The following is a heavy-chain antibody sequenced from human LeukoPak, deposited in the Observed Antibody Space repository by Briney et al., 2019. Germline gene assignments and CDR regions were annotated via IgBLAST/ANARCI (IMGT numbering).Heavy chain of an antibody. J-gene: IGHJ4*02. D-gene: IGHD3-10*01. CDR2: ISGSGGST. V-gene: IGHV3-23*01. CDR1: GFTFSSYS. Sequence: GGSLRLSCAASGFTFSSYSMNWVRQAPGKGLEWVSAISGSGGSTYYADSVKGRFTISRDNSKDTLYLQMNSPRAEDTAVYYCAKLGFGRAQGYFDYWGQGTLVTVSS. CDR3: AKLGFGRAQGYFDY.